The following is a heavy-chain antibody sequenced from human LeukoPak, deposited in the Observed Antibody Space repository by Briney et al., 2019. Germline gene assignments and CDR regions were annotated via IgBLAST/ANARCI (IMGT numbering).Heavy chain of an antibody. J-gene: IGHJ4*02. Sequence: GASVKVSCKASGYTFTGYFMHWVRQAPGQGLEWMGWINPNSGGTNYARKFQGRVTMTRDTSISTVYMELSRLRSDDTAVYYCARDPAATRLDYWGQGTLVTVSS. D-gene: IGHD6-13*01. V-gene: IGHV1-2*02. CDR1: GYTFTGYF. CDR3: ARDPAATRLDY. CDR2: INPNSGGT.